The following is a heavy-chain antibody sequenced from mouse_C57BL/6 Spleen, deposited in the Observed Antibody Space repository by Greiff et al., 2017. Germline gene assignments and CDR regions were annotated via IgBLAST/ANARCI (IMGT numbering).Heavy chain of an antibody. V-gene: IGHV1-64*01. Sequence: VQLQQPGAELVKPGASVKLSCKASGYTFTSYWMHWVKQRPGQGLEWIGMIHPNSGSTNYNEKFKSKATLTVDKSSSTAYMQLSSLTSEDSAVYYCARQDAGTRGVDYWGQGTTLTVSS. CDR1: GYTFTSYW. D-gene: IGHD4-1*01. CDR2: IHPNSGST. CDR3: ARQDAGTRGVDY. J-gene: IGHJ2*01.